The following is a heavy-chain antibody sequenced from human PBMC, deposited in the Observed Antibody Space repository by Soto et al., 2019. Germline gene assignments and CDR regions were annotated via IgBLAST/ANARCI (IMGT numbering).Heavy chain of an antibody. CDR2: IIPIFGTA. CDR3: ARVPLGQDSSGYDVQH. CDR1: GGTFSSYA. J-gene: IGHJ1*01. D-gene: IGHD3-22*01. Sequence: SVKVSCKASGGTFSSYAISWVRQAPGQGLERMGGIIPIFGTANYAQKFQGRVTITADESTSTAYMELSSLRSEDTAVYYCARVPLGQDSSGYDVQHWGQGTLVTVSS. V-gene: IGHV1-69*13.